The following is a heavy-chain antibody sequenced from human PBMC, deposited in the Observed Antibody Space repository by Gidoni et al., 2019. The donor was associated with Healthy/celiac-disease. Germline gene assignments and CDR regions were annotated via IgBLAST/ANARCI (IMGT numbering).Heavy chain of an antibody. Sequence: EVQLVESGGGLVQTGGSLRLSCAASGFTFISYGMHWVRQAPVKGLVWVSRINSDGSSTSYADSVKGRFTISRDNAKNTLYLQMNSLRAEDTAVYYCASDSIAVAGTLDYWGQGTLVTVSS. CDR3: ASDSIAVAGTLDY. V-gene: IGHV3-74*01. CDR2: INSDGSST. J-gene: IGHJ4*02. D-gene: IGHD6-19*01. CDR1: GFTFISYG.